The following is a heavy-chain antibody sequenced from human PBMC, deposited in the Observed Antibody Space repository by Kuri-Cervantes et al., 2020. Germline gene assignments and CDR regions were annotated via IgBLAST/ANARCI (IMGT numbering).Heavy chain of an antibody. CDR1: GGSFSGYY. Sequence: GSLRLSCAVYGGSFSGYYWSWIRQPPGKGLEWIGKINHSGSSNYNPPLKSRVTISVDTSKNQFSLKLSSVTAADTAVYYCARDRTAFDIWGQGTMVTVS. V-gene: IGHV4-34*01. J-gene: IGHJ3*02. D-gene: IGHD2-2*01. CDR2: INHSGSS. CDR3: ARDRTAFDI.